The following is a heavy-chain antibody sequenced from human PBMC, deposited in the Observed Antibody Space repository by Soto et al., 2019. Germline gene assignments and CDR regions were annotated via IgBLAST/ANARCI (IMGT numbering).Heavy chain of an antibody. J-gene: IGHJ6*02. CDR1: GYTFTSYD. D-gene: IGHD3-3*01. Sequence: ASVKVSCKASGYTFTSYDIYWVRQATGQGLEWMGWLNPNTGNSGYAQKFQGRITVTSDTSINTVHMELSSLRSEDTAVYYCARGGVLRFLEWRTYGMDVWGQGTTVTVSS. CDR2: LNPNTGNS. V-gene: IGHV1-8*01. CDR3: ARGGVLRFLEWRTYGMDV.